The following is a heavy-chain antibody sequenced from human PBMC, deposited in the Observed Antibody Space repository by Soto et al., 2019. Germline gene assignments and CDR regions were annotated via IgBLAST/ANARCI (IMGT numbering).Heavy chain of an antibody. CDR3: ARGEYDFWSGLARGMDV. CDR2: IYHSGST. Sequence: QLQLQESGSGLVKPSQTLSLTCAVSGGSISSGGYSWSWIRQPPGKGLEWIGYIYHSGSTYYNPSLKSRVPISVDRSKNQFSLKLSSVTAADTAVYYCARGEYDFWSGLARGMDVWGQGTTVTVSS. J-gene: IGHJ6*02. D-gene: IGHD3-3*01. V-gene: IGHV4-30-2*01. CDR1: GGSISSGGYS.